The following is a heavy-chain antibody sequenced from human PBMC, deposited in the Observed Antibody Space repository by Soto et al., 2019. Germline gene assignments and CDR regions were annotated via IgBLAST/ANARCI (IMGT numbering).Heavy chain of an antibody. J-gene: IGHJ6*03. CDR2: ISSNGVGT. Sequence: GGSLRLSYAASGFTLSGYAMDWVRQAPGKGLEYVSGISSNGVGTYYANSVQGRFTISRDNSKNTVYLQMGSLRPEDMAVYYCARRARPDFYYMDVWGQGTTVTVSS. CDR1: GFTLSGYA. CDR3: ARRARPDFYYMDV. D-gene: IGHD6-6*01. V-gene: IGHV3-64*01.